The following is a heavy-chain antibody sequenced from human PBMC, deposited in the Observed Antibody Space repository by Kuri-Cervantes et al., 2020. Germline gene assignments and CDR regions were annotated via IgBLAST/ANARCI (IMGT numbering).Heavy chain of an antibody. V-gene: IGHV4-59*01. Sequence: GSLRLSCSVSGGSITDYYWSWVRQSPGQGLERIGYIYSSGHTNYNPSLKSRVSISLNTSKKQFSLSLNSVTAADTAVYYCARPNNGDYAFDIWGQGTMVTVSS. CDR2: IYSSGHT. CDR1: GGSITDYY. CDR3: ARPNNGDYAFDI. J-gene: IGHJ3*02. D-gene: IGHD4-17*01.